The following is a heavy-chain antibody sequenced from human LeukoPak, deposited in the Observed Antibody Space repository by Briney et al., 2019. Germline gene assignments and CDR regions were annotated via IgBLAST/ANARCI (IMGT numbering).Heavy chain of an antibody. J-gene: IGHJ4*02. CDR1: GGSFSGYY. V-gene: IGHV4-34*01. CDR3: ARGEGYCSSTSCYYFDY. CDR2: INHSGST. Sequence: SETLSITCAVYGGSFSGYYWSWIRQPPGKGLEWIGEINHSGSTNYNPSLKSRVTISVDTSKNQFSLKLSSVTAADTAVYYCARGEGYCSSTSCYYFDYWGQGTLVTVSS. D-gene: IGHD2-2*01.